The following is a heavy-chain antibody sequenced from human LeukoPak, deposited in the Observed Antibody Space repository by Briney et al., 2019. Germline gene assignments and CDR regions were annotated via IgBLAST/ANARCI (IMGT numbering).Heavy chain of an antibody. CDR1: RFTFDDYG. CDR2: INWNGGST. V-gene: IGHV3-20*04. CDR3: ARSDYYDSSGYYLVGDY. J-gene: IGHJ4*02. Sequence: GGSLRLSCAASRFTFDDYGMSWVRQAPGKGLEWVSGINWNGGSTGYADSVKGRFTISRDNAKNSLYLQMNSLRAEDTALYYCARSDYYDSSGYYLVGDYWGQGTLVTVSS. D-gene: IGHD3-22*01.